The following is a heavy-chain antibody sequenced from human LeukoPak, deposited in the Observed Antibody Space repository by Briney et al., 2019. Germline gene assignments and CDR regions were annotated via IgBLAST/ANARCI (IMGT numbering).Heavy chain of an antibody. Sequence: ASVKVSCKASGYTFTSYGISWVRQAPGQGLEWMGWISAYNGNTNYAQKLQGRVTMTTDTPTSTAYMELRSLRSDDTAVYYCAREKRDGYNFLHYYYYYGMDVWGQGTTVTVSS. V-gene: IGHV1-18*01. J-gene: IGHJ6*02. CDR2: ISAYNGNT. D-gene: IGHD5-24*01. CDR3: AREKRDGYNFLHYYYYYGMDV. CDR1: GYTFTSYG.